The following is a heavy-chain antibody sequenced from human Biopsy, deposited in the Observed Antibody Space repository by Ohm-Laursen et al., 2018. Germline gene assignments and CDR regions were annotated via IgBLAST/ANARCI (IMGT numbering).Heavy chain of an antibody. J-gene: IGHJ6*02. V-gene: IGHV1-8*02. CDR2: MNPNSGNT. CDR1: GYSLTSYY. Sequence: ASVKVSCKASGYSLTSYYMHWVRQAPGQGLEWMGWMNPNSGNTDYAQKFQGRVTMTRNTSISTAYMELNSLRSEDTAVYYCARGSFWFGGNYYYYGMDVWGQGTTVTVSS. D-gene: IGHD3-10*01. CDR3: ARGSFWFGGNYYYYGMDV.